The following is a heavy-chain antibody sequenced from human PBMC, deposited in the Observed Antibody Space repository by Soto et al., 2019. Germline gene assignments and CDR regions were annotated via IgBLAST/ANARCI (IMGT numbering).Heavy chain of an antibody. CDR2: INHSGST. CDR3: AREGEQWLAHNWFDP. CDR1: GGSFSGYY. J-gene: IGHJ5*02. V-gene: IGHV4-34*01. D-gene: IGHD6-19*01. Sequence: QVQLQQWGAGLLKPSETLSLTCAVYGGSFSGYYWSWIRQPPGKGLEWIGEINHSGSTNNNPSLKNQVTISVDTSKNQFSLRLSSVTAADTAVYYCAREGEQWLAHNWFDPWGQGTLVTVSS.